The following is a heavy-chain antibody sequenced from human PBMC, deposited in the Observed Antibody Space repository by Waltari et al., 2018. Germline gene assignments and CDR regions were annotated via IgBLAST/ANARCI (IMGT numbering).Heavy chain of an antibody. CDR2: SMAIYGTT. D-gene: IGHD5-12*01. CDR1: GGNVNIYA. V-gene: IGHV1-69*01. CDR3: ARAPHRGWLNHFDN. J-gene: IGHJ4*02. Sequence: QVQLVQSGAEVKKPGSSVKVSCKASGGNVNIYAFTWVRQAPGQGLEWLGGSMAIYGTTHYAQKFQGRVTITAEESTSTTYMELSSLISEDTAIYYWARAPHRGWLNHFDNWGQGTLVTVAS.